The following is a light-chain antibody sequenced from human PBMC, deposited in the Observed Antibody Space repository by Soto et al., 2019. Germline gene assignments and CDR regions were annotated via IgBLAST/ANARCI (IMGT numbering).Light chain of an antibody. CDR2: GAS. J-gene: IGKJ1*01. V-gene: IGKV3-15*01. CDR1: QRVNSN. CDR3: QQYKNWPT. Sequence: EIVMTQSPATLSVSPGERATLSCRASQRVNSNLAWYQQKPGQAPRILIYGASTRATGVPARFSGSGSGTEFTLTVSSLQSEDFAVYFCQQYKNWPTFGQGTNVEIK.